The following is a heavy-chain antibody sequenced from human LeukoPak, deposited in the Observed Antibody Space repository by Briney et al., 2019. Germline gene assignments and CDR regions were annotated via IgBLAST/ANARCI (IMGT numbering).Heavy chain of an antibody. J-gene: IGHJ4*02. D-gene: IGHD4-17*01. CDR2: IKQDGSKK. CDR1: GFPFSSYW. Sequence: GGSLRLSCVASGFPFSSYWMTWVRQAPGKGLEWVANIKQDGSKKSYVDSVKGRFTISRDNTKNSLYLQMNSLRAEDTAIYYCTRVGYVDEGIDYWGQGTLVTVSS. CDR3: TRVGYVDEGIDY. V-gene: IGHV3-7*04.